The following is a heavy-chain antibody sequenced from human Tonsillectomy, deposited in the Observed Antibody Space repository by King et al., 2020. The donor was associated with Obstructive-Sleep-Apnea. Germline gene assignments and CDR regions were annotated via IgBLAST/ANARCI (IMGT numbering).Heavy chain of an antibody. J-gene: IGHJ4*02. CDR1: GGSISSYY. V-gene: IGHV4-59*12. Sequence: VQLQESGPGLVKPSETLSLTCTVSGGSISSYYWSWIRQPPGKGLEWIGYIRNSGATYNPSLKSRVTISVDTSRNQFSLKLNSVTAADTAVFYCARDASARSHKFWGQGFLVTVSA. CDR3: ARDASARSHKF. CDR2: IRNSGA.